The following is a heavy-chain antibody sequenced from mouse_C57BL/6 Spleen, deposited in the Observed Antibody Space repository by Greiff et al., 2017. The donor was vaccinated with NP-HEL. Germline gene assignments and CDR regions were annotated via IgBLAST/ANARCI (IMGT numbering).Heavy chain of an antibody. CDR1: GYTFTSYD. V-gene: IGHV1-85*01. CDR2: IYPRDGST. J-gene: IGHJ4*01. Sequence: QVQLQQSGPELVKPGASVKLSCKASGYTFTSYDINWVKQRPGQGLEWIGWIYPRDGSTKYNEKFKGKATLTVDTSSSTAYMELHSLTSEDSAVYFCAKWGSSYVYYYAMDYWGQGTSVTVSS. D-gene: IGHD1-1*01. CDR3: AKWGSSYVYYYAMDY.